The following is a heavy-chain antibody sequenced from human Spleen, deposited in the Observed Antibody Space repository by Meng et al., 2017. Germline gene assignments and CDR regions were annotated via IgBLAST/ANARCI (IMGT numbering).Heavy chain of an antibody. CDR3: ARGAGYSYVKKNRYYYYYGMAV. CDR1: GGSVSSGSYY. CDR2: IYYSGST. J-gene: IGHJ6*02. V-gene: IGHV4-61*01. D-gene: IGHD5-18*01. Sequence: SETLSLTCTVSGGSVSSGSYYWSWIRQPPGKGLEWIGYIYYSGSTNYNPSLKSRVTISVDTSKNQFSLKLSSVTAADTAVYYCARGAGYSYVKKNRYYYYYGMAVWGQGTTVTVSS.